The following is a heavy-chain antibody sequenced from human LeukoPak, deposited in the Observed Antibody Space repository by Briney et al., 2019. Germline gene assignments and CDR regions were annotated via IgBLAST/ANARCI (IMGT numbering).Heavy chain of an antibody. Sequence: GGSLRLSCAASGFTFSSYTMHWIRQAPGKGLEWVSSISGSNSYIFYADSVKGRFTASRDNAKDSLYLQMNSLRAEDTAVYYCARALTTLTYEGYWGQGTLVTVSS. CDR2: ISGSNSYI. V-gene: IGHV3-21*01. CDR3: ARALTTLTYEGY. D-gene: IGHD1-1*01. J-gene: IGHJ4*02. CDR1: GFTFSSYT.